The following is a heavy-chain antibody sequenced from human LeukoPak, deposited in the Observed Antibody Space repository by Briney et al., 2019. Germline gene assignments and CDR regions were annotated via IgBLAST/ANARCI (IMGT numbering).Heavy chain of an antibody. Sequence: GGSLRLSCAASGFTFSSYTMHWIRQAPGKGLEWVSSISGSNSYIFYADSVKGRFTASRDNAKDSLYLQMNSLRAEDTAVYYCARALTTLTYEGYWGQGTLVTVSS. CDR2: ISGSNSYI. V-gene: IGHV3-21*01. CDR3: ARALTTLTYEGY. D-gene: IGHD1-1*01. J-gene: IGHJ4*02. CDR1: GFTFSSYT.